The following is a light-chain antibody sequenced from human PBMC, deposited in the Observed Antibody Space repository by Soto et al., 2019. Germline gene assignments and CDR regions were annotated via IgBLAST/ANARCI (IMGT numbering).Light chain of an antibody. V-gene: IGKV3-15*01. Sequence: DIVLTQARAAVSLCPGGRATLSCRASQSVSSSNLAWYQQKPGQAPRLLIYGASTRATGIPARFSGSGSGTEFTLTISSLQSENFAVYYCQQYNNWITLGQGTRLEIK. CDR3: QQYNNWIT. J-gene: IGKJ5*01. CDR2: GAS. CDR1: QSVSSSN.